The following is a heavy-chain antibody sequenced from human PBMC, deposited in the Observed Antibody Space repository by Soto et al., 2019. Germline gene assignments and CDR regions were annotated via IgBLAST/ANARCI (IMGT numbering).Heavy chain of an antibody. V-gene: IGHV4-39*01. D-gene: IGHD3-3*01. J-gene: IGHJ6*03. CDR1: GGSISSSSYY. Sequence: QLQLQESGPGLVKPSETLSLTCTVSGGSISSSSYYWGWIRQPPGKGLEWIGSIYYSGSTYYNPSLKGRVAISVDTSKNQFSLKLSSVTAADTAVYYCAAFGVVTYYYYYYMDVWGKGTTVTVSS. CDR2: IYYSGST. CDR3: AAFGVVTYYYYYYMDV.